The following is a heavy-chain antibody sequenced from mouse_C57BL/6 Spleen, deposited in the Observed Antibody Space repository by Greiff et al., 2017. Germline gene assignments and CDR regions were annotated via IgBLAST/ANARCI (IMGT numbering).Heavy chain of an antibody. Sequence: EVQLQQSGPGLVKPSPSLSLTCSVTGYSITSGYYWNWIRQFPGNKLEWMGYISYDGSNNYNPSLKNRISITRDTSKNQFFLKLNSVTTEDTATYYCARAVRQLYFDYWGQGTTLTVSS. V-gene: IGHV3-6*01. CDR1: GYSITSGYY. J-gene: IGHJ2*01. CDR2: ISYDGSN. D-gene: IGHD3-2*01. CDR3: ARAVRQLYFDY.